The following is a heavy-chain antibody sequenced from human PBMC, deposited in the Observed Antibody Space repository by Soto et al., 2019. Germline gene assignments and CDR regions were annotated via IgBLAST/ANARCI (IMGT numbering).Heavy chain of an antibody. CDR1: GYTFTNFG. CDR2: ISAYNGNT. Sequence: QVQLVQSGAEVKKPGASVKVSCKASGYTFTNFGISWVRQAPGQGLEWMGWISAYNGNTNYAQKFQGRITMTTDTSTSTAYMEVSSLTFNYTSVYYGARGGTPIDYWGQGTLVTVSS. CDR3: ARGGTPIDY. D-gene: IGHD3-16*01. J-gene: IGHJ4*02. V-gene: IGHV1-18*01.